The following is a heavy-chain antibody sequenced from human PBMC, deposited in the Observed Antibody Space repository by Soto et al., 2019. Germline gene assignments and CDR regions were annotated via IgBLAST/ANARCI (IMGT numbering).Heavy chain of an antibody. D-gene: IGHD3-22*01. CDR1: GCTFSSYT. CDR2: IIPIFGTA. Sequence: SVKVSCKASGCTFSSYTISCVRQAPGQGLEWMGGIIPIFGTANYAQKFQARVTITADESTSTAYMELSSLRSEDTAVYYCARDRGPSSGYYPYWFDPWGQGTLVTVSS. V-gene: IGHV1-69*13. CDR3: ARDRGPSSGYYPYWFDP. J-gene: IGHJ5*02.